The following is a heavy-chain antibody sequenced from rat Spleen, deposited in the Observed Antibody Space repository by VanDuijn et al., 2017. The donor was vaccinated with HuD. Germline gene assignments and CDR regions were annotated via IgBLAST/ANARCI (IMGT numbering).Heavy chain of an antibody. CDR3: GRHAGNYGSYFDY. V-gene: IGHV5S23*01. D-gene: IGHD1-3*01. CDR2: ISTGGGNT. J-gene: IGHJ2*01. Sequence: EVQLVESGGGLLQPGGSLNLSCIASGFTFSNYDMAWVRQAPTKGLEWVASISTGGGNTYYRDSVKGRFTISSDSAESTLYLQMDSLRSENTATYYCGRHAGNYGSYFDYCGQGVMVTVST. CDR1: GFTFSNYD.